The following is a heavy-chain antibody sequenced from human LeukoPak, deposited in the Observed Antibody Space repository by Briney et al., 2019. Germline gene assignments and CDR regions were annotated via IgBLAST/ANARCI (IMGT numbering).Heavy chain of an antibody. CDR1: GSSFTSYW. Sequence: GASLQISCQGSGSSFTSYWIGWVRQLPGKGLKWMGIIYPGDSDTRYSPSFQGQVIISADKSISTAYLQWSSLKASDTAMYYCARSLRFDILTGYDYYYGMDVWGKGTTVTVSS. D-gene: IGHD3-9*01. CDR2: IYPGDSDT. V-gene: IGHV5-51*01. J-gene: IGHJ6*04. CDR3: ARSLRFDILTGYDYYYGMDV.